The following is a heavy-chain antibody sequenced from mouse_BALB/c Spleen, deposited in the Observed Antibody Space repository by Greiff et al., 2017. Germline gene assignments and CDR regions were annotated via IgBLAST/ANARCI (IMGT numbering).Heavy chain of an antibody. CDR3: ARFTTATWGDY. V-gene: IGHV1S81*02. D-gene: IGHD1-2*01. CDR2: INPSNGRT. Sequence: VQLQQPGAELVKPGASVKLSCKASGYTFTSYWMHWVKQRPGQGLEWIGEINPSNGRTNYNEKFKSKATLTVDKSSSTAYMQLSSLTSEDSAVYYCARFTTATWGDYWGQGTTLTVSS. J-gene: IGHJ2*01. CDR1: GYTFTSYW.